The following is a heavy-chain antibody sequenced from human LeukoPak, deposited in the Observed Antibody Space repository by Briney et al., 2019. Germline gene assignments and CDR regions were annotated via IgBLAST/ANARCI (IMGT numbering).Heavy chain of an antibody. J-gene: IGHJ5*02. V-gene: IGHV3-30-3*01. CDR1: GFTFSNYA. CDR2: IPYDGTNE. D-gene: IGHD5-24*01. CDR3: TRDEAGREMPTGP. Sequence: GGYLRLSCAASGFTFSNYAMHWVSHAPGKGLEGVAVIPYDGTNEYYADSVKGRFTISRDNSKNTLYLQMNSLRAEDTAVYYCTRDEAGREMPTGPWGQGTLVTVSS.